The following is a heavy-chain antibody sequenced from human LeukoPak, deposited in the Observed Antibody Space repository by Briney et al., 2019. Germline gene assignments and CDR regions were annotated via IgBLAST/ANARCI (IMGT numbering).Heavy chain of an antibody. CDR2: ISAYNGNT. CDR3: ARGYYDFWSGYYGADAFDI. V-gene: IGHV1-18*01. CDR1: GYTFTSYG. Sequence: TSVKVSCKASGYTFTSYGISWVRQAPGQGLEWMGWISAYNGNTNYAQTLQSRVTMTTDTSTSTAYMELRSLRSDDTAVYYCARGYYDFWSGYYGADAFDIWGQGTMVTVSS. D-gene: IGHD3-3*01. J-gene: IGHJ3*02.